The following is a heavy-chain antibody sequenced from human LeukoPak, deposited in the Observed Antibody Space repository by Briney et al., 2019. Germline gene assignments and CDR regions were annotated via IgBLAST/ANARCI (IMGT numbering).Heavy chain of an antibody. CDR1: GFTFSSYG. D-gene: IGHD4-17*01. CDR2: IWYDGSNK. V-gene: IGHV3-33*01. J-gene: IGHJ4*02. CDR3: ARQDYGDYPGDY. Sequence: GGSLRLSCAASGFTFSSYGMHWVRQAPGKGLEWVAVIWYDGSNKYYADSVKGRFTISRDNSKSTLYLQMNSLRAEDTAVYYCARQDYGDYPGDYWGQGTLVTVSS.